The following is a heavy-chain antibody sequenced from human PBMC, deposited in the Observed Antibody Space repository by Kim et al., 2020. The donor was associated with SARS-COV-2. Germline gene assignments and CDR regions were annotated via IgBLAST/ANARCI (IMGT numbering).Heavy chain of an antibody. J-gene: IGHJ6*02. CDR3: ARDLMGLRYFDWVLTEGMDV. D-gene: IGHD3-9*01. V-gene: IGHV3-21*01. CDR1: GFTFGSYS. Sequence: GGSLRLSCAASGFTFGSYSMNWVRQAPGKGLEWVSSISSSSSYIYYADSVKGRFTISRDNAKNSLYLQMNSLRAEDTAVYYCARDLMGLRYFDWVLTEGMDVWGQGTTVTVSS. CDR2: ISSSSSYI.